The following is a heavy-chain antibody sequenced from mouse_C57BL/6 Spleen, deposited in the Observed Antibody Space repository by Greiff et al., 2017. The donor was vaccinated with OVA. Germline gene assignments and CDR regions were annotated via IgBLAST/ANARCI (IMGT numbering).Heavy chain of an antibody. CDR2: IWSGGST. V-gene: IGHV2-2*01. J-gene: IGHJ4*01. CDR1: GFSLTSYG. CDR3: ARSIYYDYDGEVDY. Sequence: QVQLQQSGPGLVQPSQSLSITCTVSGFSLTSYGVHWVRQSPGKGLEWLGVIWSGGSTDYNAAFISRLSISKDNSKSQVFFKMNSLQADDTAIYYCARSIYYDYDGEVDYWGQGTSVTVSS. D-gene: IGHD2-4*01.